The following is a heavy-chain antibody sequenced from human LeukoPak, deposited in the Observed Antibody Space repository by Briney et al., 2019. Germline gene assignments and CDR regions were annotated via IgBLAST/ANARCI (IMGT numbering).Heavy chain of an antibody. CDR1: GFTFSSFA. Sequence: GRSLRLSCVASGFTFSSFAMHWVRQAPGKGLEWVAVISYDGSNKYYADSVKGRFTISRDNSKNTLYLQMNSLRAEDTAVYYWARDEQQLVFSYFDYWGQGTLVTVSS. V-gene: IGHV3-30*04. CDR3: ARDEQQLVFSYFDY. J-gene: IGHJ4*02. CDR2: ISYDGSNK. D-gene: IGHD6-13*01.